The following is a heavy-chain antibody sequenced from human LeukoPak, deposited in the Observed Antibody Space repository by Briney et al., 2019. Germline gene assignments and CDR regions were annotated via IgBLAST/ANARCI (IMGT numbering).Heavy chain of an antibody. CDR3: ARDRYCTGGYCYGGAVDP. J-gene: IGHJ5*02. V-gene: IGHV1-8*01. Sequence: ASVKVSCKASGYTFTSYDINWVRQATGQGLEWMGWMNPNSGNTGYAQKFQGRVTMTRNTSISTAYMELSSLRSEDTAVYYCARDRYCTGGYCYGGAVDPWGQGTLVTVSS. CDR1: GYTFTSYD. D-gene: IGHD2-15*01. CDR2: MNPNSGNT.